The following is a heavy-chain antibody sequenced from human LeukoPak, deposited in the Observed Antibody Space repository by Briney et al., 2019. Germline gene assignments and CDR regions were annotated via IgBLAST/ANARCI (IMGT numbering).Heavy chain of an antibody. CDR2: MYITGST. CDR3: AAAYCGGDCYSDNHYYFMDL. V-gene: IGHV3-53*01. Sequence: GGSLRLSCAASGFSVSNNYMSWVRLSPGKGLKWVSAMYITGSTHYADSVKGRFTISRDNSKNALNLQMDSLRVEDTAVYYCAAAYCGGDCYSDNHYYFMDLWGKGTTVTVSS. J-gene: IGHJ6*03. D-gene: IGHD2-21*02. CDR1: GFSVSNNY.